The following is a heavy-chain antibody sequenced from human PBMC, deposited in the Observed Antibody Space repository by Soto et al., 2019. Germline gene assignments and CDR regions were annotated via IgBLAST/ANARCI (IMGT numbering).Heavy chain of an antibody. CDR2: IIPILGSA. J-gene: IGHJ3*02. Sequence: ASVKVSCKASGGTFSSYAISWVRQAPGQGLEWMGGIIPILGSANYAQKFQDRVTITADESTTTTYMELSSLRSEDAAVYYCTSRERVDAFDIWGQGTMVTVSS. CDR1: GGTFSSYA. CDR3: TSRERVDAFDI. D-gene: IGHD1-26*01. V-gene: IGHV1-69*13.